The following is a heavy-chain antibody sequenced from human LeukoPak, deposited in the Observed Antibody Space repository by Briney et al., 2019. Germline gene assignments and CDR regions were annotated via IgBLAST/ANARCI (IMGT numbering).Heavy chain of an antibody. D-gene: IGHD7-27*01. Sequence: QSGGSLRLSCAASGFTFSSYGMHWVRQAPGKGLEGVAFIRYYGSNKYYADAVKGRFTISGDNSKNTLYMQMNSLRAEDTAVYSCVLYLWGRPNPSHWGFDPWGQGTLVTVSS. CDR1: GFTFSSYG. CDR2: IRYYGSNK. V-gene: IGHV3-30*02. CDR3: VLYLWGRPNPSHWGFDP. J-gene: IGHJ5*02.